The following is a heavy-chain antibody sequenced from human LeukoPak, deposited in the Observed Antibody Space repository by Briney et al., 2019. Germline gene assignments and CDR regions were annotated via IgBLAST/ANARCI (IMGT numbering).Heavy chain of an antibody. CDR1: GGSISSSSYY. CDR2: IYYSGST. J-gene: IGHJ5*02. Sequence: SETLSLTCTVSGGSISSSSYYWGWIRQPPGKGLEWIGSIYYSGSTYYNPSLKSRVTISVDTSKNQFSLKLSSVTAADTAVYYCARHPHYCSSTSCYWNWFDPWGQGTLVTVSS. D-gene: IGHD2-2*01. V-gene: IGHV4-39*01. CDR3: ARHPHYCSSTSCYWNWFDP.